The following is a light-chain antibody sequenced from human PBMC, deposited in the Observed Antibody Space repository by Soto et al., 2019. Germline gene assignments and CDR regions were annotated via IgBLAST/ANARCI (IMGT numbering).Light chain of an antibody. Sequence: QSVLTQPPSASGTPGQRVTISCSGGSSNIGSNTVNWYQQLPGTAPKLLIYINNQRPSGVPDRVSGSKSGTSASLAISGRQSDDEADYYCAAWDDSLNGYVFGTGTKVTVL. CDR2: INN. CDR3: AAWDDSLNGYV. CDR1: SSNIGSNT. J-gene: IGLJ1*01. V-gene: IGLV1-44*01.